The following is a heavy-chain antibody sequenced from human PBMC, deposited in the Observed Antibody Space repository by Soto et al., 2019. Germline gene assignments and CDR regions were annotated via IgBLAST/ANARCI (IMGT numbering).Heavy chain of an antibody. CDR3: ASGMKPVAIFSNFDS. D-gene: IGHD2-2*01. CDR2: MNPNSGNT. V-gene: IGHV1-8*01. J-gene: IGHJ5*01. Sequence: QVQLVQSGAEVKKPGASVKVSCKASGYTFTSYDINWVRQAPGQGLEWMGWMNPNSGNTGDARKFLCRKTMNRETSTGTAYMVLRCLRSDVAAGYDCASGMKPVAIFSNFDSWGEGALVTSSS. CDR1: GYTFTSYD.